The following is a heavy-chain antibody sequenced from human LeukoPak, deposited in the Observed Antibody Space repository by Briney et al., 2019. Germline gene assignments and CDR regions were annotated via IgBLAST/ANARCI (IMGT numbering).Heavy chain of an antibody. CDR1: GASVTTYY. D-gene: IGHD3-10*02. V-gene: IGHV4-4*07. CDR2: IYADEAT. J-gene: IGHJ4*02. Sequence: PSETLSLTCTVSGASVTTYYWSWIRQSAGKGLEWIGRIYADEATNYNSSLKSRVTMSVDTSKNQISLKLDSLTAADTAVYYCAKVGKNYVFDYWGQGTLVTVSS. CDR3: AKVGKNYVFDY.